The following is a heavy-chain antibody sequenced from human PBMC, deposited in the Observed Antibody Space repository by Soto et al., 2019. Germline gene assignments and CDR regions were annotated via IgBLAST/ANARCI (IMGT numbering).Heavy chain of an antibody. CDR1: GGSISSYY. V-gene: IGHV4-59*01. J-gene: IGHJ4*02. CDR3: AREASVYYYDSSGYYYNYFDY. CDR2: IYYSGST. Sequence: SETLSLTCTVSGGSISSYYWSWIRQPPGKGLEWIGYIYYSGSTNYNPSLKSRVTISVDTSKNQFSLKLSSVTAADTAVYYCAREASVYYYDSSGYYYNYFDYWGQGTLVTVYS. D-gene: IGHD3-22*01.